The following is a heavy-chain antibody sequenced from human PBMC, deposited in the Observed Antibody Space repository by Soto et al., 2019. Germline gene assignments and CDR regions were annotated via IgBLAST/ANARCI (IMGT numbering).Heavy chain of an antibody. D-gene: IGHD2-15*01. CDR3: AREENCSDGICYSGYFQR. CDR1: GYIFTAYS. CDR2: VNPSGGST. J-gene: IGHJ1*01. Sequence: ASVKVSCKASGYIFTAYSMHWVRQAPGQGLEWMGVVNPSGGSTNYAQKFQGRITMTRDTSTSTVYMDLSSLTSEGTAVYYCAREENCSDGICYSGYFQRWGQGTLVTVSS. V-gene: IGHV1-46*01.